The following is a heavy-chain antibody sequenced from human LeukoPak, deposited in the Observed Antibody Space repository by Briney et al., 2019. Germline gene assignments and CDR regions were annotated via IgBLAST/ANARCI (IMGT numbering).Heavy chain of an antibody. V-gene: IGHV1-46*01. Sequence: ASVKVSCKASGYTFTSYDMHWVRQAPGQGLEWMGLINPTGGSTGYAQKFQGRVTMTRDMSTSTDYMELSSLRSEDTAIYYCARDNSVGDNAWWLDPWGQGTLVTVSS. CDR2: INPTGGST. D-gene: IGHD1-26*01. CDR1: GYTFTSYD. CDR3: ARDNSVGDNAWWLDP. J-gene: IGHJ5*02.